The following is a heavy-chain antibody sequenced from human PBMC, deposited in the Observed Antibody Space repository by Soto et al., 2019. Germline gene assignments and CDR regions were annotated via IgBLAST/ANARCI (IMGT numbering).Heavy chain of an antibody. CDR3: PRRKGAFFLTTYHRFDP. CDR1: GDSISSSSYY. D-gene: IGHD1-26*01. V-gene: IGHV4-39*01. Sequence: PSETLSLTCTVSGDSISSSSYYWGWIRQPPGKGLEWIGDIYYSVTTHYNPSLKSRVTISIDTSKNQFSLHLRSVTAADTAVYSCPRRKGAFFLTTYHRFDPLGQGTPVTVSS. CDR2: IYYSVTT. J-gene: IGHJ5*02.